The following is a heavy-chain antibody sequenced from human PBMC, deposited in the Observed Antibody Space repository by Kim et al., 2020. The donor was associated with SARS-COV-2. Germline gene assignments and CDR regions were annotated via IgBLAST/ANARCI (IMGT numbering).Heavy chain of an antibody. J-gene: IGHJ4*02. D-gene: IGHD2-15*01. V-gene: IGHV1-3*01. CDR3: ARACSGGSCKHNYFDY. Sequence: KFQGRATITREPTASTAYMELSSLRSEDTAVYYCARACSGGSCKHNYFDYWGQGTLVTVSS.